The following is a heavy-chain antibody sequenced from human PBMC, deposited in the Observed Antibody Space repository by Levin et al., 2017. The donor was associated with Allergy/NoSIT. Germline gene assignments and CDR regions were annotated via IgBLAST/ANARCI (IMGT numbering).Heavy chain of an antibody. CDR2: ISSSSSYI. Sequence: GGSLRLSCAASGFTFSSYSMNWVRQAPGKGLEWVSSISSSSSYIYYADSVKGRFTISRDNAKNSLYLQMNSLRAEDTAVYYCAREIAVAEAAFDYWGQGTLVTVSS. CDR3: AREIAVAEAAFDY. J-gene: IGHJ4*02. V-gene: IGHV3-21*01. CDR1: GFTFSSYS. D-gene: IGHD6-19*01.